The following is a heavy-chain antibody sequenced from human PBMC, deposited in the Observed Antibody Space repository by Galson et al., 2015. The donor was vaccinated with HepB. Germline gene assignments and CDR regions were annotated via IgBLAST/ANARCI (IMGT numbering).Heavy chain of an antibody. J-gene: IGHJ6*03. V-gene: IGHV1-69*13. CDR3: ARADIAAAGTGRREDYYYYYMDV. D-gene: IGHD6-13*01. CDR1: GGTFSSYA. Sequence: SVKVSCKASGGTFSSYAISWVRQAPGQGLEWMGGIIPIFGTANYAQKFQGRVTITADESTSTAYMELSSLRSEDTAVYYCARADIAAAGTGRREDYYYYYMDVWGKGTTVTVSS. CDR2: IIPIFGTA.